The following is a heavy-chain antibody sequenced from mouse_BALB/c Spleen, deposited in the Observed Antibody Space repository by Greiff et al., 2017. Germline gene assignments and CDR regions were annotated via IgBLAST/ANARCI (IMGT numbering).Heavy chain of an antibody. V-gene: IGHV1-5*01. CDR1: GYTFTSYW. CDR2: IYPGNSDT. D-gene: IGHD2-10*01. CDR3: TKAYYGQRGYYFDY. Sequence: EVKLVESGTVLARPGASVKMSCKASGYTFTSYWMHWVKQRPGQGLEWIGAIYPGNSDTSYTHKFKGKAKLNAVTSTSTAYMELSSLTNEDSAVYYCTKAYYGQRGYYFDYWGQGTTLTVSS. J-gene: IGHJ2*01.